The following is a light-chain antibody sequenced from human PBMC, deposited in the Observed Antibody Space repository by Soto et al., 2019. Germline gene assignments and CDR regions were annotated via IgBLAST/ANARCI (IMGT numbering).Light chain of an antibody. V-gene: IGLV7-46*01. CDR1: TGTVTTSHF. Sequence: QAVVTQEPSLTVSPGGTVTLTCGSSTGTVTTSHFPYWFQQKPGQAPRTLIYDTGNKHSWTPARFSGSLLGDKAALTLSGAQPEDEADDYCFLSYSGTRVFGGGTKVTVL. J-gene: IGLJ2*01. CDR3: FLSYSGTRV. CDR2: DTG.